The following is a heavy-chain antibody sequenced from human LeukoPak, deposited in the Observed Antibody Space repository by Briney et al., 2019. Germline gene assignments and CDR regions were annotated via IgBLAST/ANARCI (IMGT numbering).Heavy chain of an antibody. CDR1: GFTFSSYE. J-gene: IGHJ4*02. V-gene: IGHV3-48*03. Sequence: GGSLRLSCAASGFTFSSYEMNWVRQAPGKGLEWVSYISSSGSTIYYADSVKGRFTISRDNATNSLYLQMNSLRAEDTALYYCAKGFYYDILTSFDYWGQGTLVTVSS. CDR2: ISSSGSTI. CDR3: AKGFYYDILTSFDY. D-gene: IGHD3-9*01.